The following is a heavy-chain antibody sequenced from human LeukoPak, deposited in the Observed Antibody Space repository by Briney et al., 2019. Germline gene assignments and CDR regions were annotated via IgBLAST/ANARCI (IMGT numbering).Heavy chain of an antibody. J-gene: IGHJ4*02. CDR1: GGTFSSYA. CDR3: ATLSWDFWSGYEYYFDY. D-gene: IGHD3-3*01. V-gene: IGHV1-69*13. Sequence: ASVKVSCKASGGTFSSYAISWVRQAPGQGLEWMGGIVPIFGTANYAQKFQGRVTITADESTSTAYMELSSLRSEDTAVYYCATLSWDFWSGYEYYFDYWGQGTLVTVSS. CDR2: IVPIFGTA.